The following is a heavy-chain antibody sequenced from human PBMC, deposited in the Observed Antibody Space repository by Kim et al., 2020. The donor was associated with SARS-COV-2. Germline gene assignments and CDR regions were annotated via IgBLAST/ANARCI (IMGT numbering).Heavy chain of an antibody. Sequence: SETLSLTCTVSGASITDFYWSWIRQPPGKGLEWIGYIFYSGGTNYNPSLKSRVTISVDTSKNQFSVDLSSVTAADTAVYFCARVQSRTYAFDVWGQGT. CDR3: ARVQSRTYAFDV. CDR2: IFYSGGT. J-gene: IGHJ3*01. D-gene: IGHD1-1*01. CDR1: GASITDFY. V-gene: IGHV4-59*01.